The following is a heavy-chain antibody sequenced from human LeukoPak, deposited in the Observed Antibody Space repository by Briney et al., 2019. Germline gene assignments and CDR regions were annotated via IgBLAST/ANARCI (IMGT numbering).Heavy chain of an antibody. V-gene: IGHV1-18*01. CDR1: GYTFTTYG. J-gene: IGHJ4*02. D-gene: IGHD6-19*01. CDR2: ISTYSGNT. Sequence: ASVKVSCKASGYTFTTYGISWVRQAPGQGLEWIGWISTYSGNTNYAQKLQGRVTMTTDTSTSTAYMELRSLRSDDTAVYYCARAKTSSGYYVYWGQGTLVTVSS. CDR3: ARAKTSSGYYVY.